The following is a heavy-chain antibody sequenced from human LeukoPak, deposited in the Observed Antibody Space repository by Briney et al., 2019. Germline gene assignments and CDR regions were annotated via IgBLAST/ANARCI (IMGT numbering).Heavy chain of an antibody. CDR1: SGSFSGYY. V-gene: IGHV4-34*01. Sequence: PSETLSLTCVVYSGSFSGYYWSWVRQPPGKGLEWIGEIDRSGSTTYNPSLKSRVNVLLDTSKNQFSLRLSSVTAADTVVYYCARGYGSGSYYVYWGQGTLVAVSS. CDR2: IDRSGST. CDR3: ARGYGSGSYYVY. J-gene: IGHJ4*02. D-gene: IGHD3-10*01.